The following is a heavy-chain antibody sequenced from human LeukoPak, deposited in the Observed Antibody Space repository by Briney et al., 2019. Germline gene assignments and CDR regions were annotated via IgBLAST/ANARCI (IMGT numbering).Heavy chain of an antibody. Sequence: APVKVSCKASGYTFTGYYLHWVRQAPGQGLEWMGWINPNSGGTNYAQKFQGRVTMTRDTSITTAYMELSRLRSDDTAVYYCAKNLGAVAATNWFDPWGQGTLVTVSS. V-gene: IGHV1-2*02. CDR2: INPNSGGT. D-gene: IGHD6-19*01. J-gene: IGHJ5*02. CDR3: AKNLGAVAATNWFDP. CDR1: GYTFTGYY.